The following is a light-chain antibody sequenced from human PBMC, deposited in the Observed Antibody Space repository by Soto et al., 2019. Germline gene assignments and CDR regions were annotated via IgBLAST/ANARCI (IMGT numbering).Light chain of an antibody. CDR3: QQYGRSPWT. CDR1: QSVSSSY. Sequence: EIVLTQSPGTLSFSPGERATLSCRASQSVSSSYLAWYQQKPGQAPRLLIYGASSRATGIPDRFSGSGSGTDFILTISRLEPDDFAVYYCQQYGRSPWTFGQGTKVDIK. CDR2: GAS. V-gene: IGKV3-20*01. J-gene: IGKJ1*01.